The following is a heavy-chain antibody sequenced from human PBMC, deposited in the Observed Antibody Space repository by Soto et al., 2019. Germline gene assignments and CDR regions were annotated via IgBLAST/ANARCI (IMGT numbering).Heavy chain of an antibody. CDR3: ARHGQYCSGGSCYSGLYNWFDP. J-gene: IGHJ5*02. D-gene: IGHD2-15*01. CDR1: GGSIRSPNFS. Sequence: SETLSLTCTVIGGSIRSPNFSWSWIRQHPGKGPEWIGNIYYNGTTTYSPSLESRLTISLDPSKNQFSLKLSSVTAADTAVYYCARHGQYCSGGSCYSGLYNWFDPWGQGTLVTVSS. CDR2: IYYNGTT. V-gene: IGHV4-39*01.